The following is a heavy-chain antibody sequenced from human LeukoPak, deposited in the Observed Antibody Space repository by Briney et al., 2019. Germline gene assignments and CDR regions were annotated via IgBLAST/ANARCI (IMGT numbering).Heavy chain of an antibody. D-gene: IGHD3-22*01. CDR1: GYTFTSYY. Sequence: ASVKVSCKASGYTFTSYYMHWVRQAPGQGLEWMGIINPSGGSTSYAQKLQGRVTMTTDTSTSTAYMELRSLRFDDTAVYYCARARDPTYYYDSSGYYYLDYWGQGTLVTVSS. J-gene: IGHJ4*02. CDR3: ARARDPTYYYDSSGYYYLDY. V-gene: IGHV1-46*01. CDR2: INPSGGST.